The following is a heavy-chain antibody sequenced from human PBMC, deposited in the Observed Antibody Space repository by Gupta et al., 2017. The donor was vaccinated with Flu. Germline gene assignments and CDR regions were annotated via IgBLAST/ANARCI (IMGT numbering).Heavy chain of an antibody. J-gene: IGHJ6*03. CDR2: INPRSGDT. D-gene: IGHD1-26*01. V-gene: IGHV1-2*06. Sequence: IGYYIHWVRQAPGQGLEWMGRINPRSGDTDYAQQFQGRATMTRDTSISTAYMELTSLRYDDTAVYYCAREGDYYLFFYMDVWGKGSTVTVSS. CDR3: AREGDYYLFFYMDV. CDR1: IGYY.